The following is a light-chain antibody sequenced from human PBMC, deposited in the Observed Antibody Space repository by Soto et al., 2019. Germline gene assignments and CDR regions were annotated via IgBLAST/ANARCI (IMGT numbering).Light chain of an antibody. CDR1: SSNIGNNY. CDR3: ATWDGSLPGEV. J-gene: IGLJ2*01. CDR2: DNN. Sequence: QSVLTQSPSVSAAPGQKVTISCSGSSSNIGNNYVSWYQQLPGTAPQLLMYDNNKRPSGIPDRFSGSKSGTSGTLDITGLQTGDEADYYCATWDGSLPGEVFGGGTKLTVL. V-gene: IGLV1-51*01.